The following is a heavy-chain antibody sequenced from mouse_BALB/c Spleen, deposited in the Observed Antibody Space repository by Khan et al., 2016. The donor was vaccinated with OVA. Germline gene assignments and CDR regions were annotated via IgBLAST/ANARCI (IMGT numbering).Heavy chain of an antibody. CDR1: GFTFSTYA. V-gene: IGHV5-9-3*01. Sequence: VQLKESGGGLVKPGGSLKLSCAASGFTFSTYAMSWVRQTPEKRLEWVATISSDGDYTYFPDNVTGRFTISRDNAKNTLCLQMTSLRSEDTAMYDGARSTYGNFAYWGQGTLVTVSA. D-gene: IGHD2-1*01. CDR2: ISSDGDYT. CDR3: ARSTYGNFAY. J-gene: IGHJ3*01.